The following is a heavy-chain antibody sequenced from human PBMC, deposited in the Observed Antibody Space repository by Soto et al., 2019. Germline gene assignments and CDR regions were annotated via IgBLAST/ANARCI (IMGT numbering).Heavy chain of an antibody. D-gene: IGHD3-16*01. V-gene: IGHV1-69*13. J-gene: IGHJ6*02. CDR3: ARDFVVTSNVPPLKYYYYGMDV. Sequence: ASVKVSCKASGGTFSRYSITWVRQAPGHGLEWIGRIIPIFGIASYAQKFQGRVTITADESKNTLYLQMNSLRAEDTAVYYCARDFVVTSNVPPLKYYYYGMDVWGQGTTVTVSS. CDR2: IIPIFGIA. CDR1: GGTFSRYS.